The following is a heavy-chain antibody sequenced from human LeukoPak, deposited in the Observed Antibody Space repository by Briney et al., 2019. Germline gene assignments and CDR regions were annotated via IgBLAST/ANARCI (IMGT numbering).Heavy chain of an antibody. V-gene: IGHV3-23*01. CDR1: GFTFSSYA. J-gene: IGHJ5*02. CDR3: AKDTGET. CDR2: ISTSGAYT. Sequence: PGGSLRLSCAASGFTFSSYAMSWVRQAPGKGLEWVSFISTSGAYTYYTDSVKGRFTISRDNSKNTLYLQMNSLRAEDTAVYYCAKDTGETWGQGTLVTVSS. D-gene: IGHD3-16*01.